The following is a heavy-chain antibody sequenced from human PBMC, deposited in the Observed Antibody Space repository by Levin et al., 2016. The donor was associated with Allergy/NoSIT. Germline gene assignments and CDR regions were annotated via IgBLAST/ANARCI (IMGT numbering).Heavy chain of an antibody. D-gene: IGHD5-18*01. CDR3: AKDRTTGSYWLWGFDY. CDR1: GFGVNDYT. J-gene: IGHJ4*02. CDR2: ISWDGRNT. Sequence: GESLKISCAASGFGVNDYTMHWVRQAPGKGLEWVSLISWDGRNTFYADSVKGRFTISRDNDKNSLYLQMNSLTTEDTGLYYCAKDRTTGSYWLWGFDYWGLGTLVTVSS. V-gene: IGHV3-43*01.